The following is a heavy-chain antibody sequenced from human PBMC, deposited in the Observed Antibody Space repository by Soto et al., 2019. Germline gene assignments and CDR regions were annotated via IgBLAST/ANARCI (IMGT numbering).Heavy chain of an antibody. CDR2: ISAFTDYT. CDR3: AKYRPRLTQQIFDVY. CDR1: GYTFTDHG. D-gene: IGHD2-2*01. J-gene: IGHJ4*02. V-gene: IGHV1-18*01. Sequence: QIQLVQSGAEVKKPGASVKVSCKTSGYTFTDHGISWVRQAPGQGLEWVGWISAFTDYTDYAQKFRGRVTLTTDKRTNTAYMELRSLTSDDTAVYYCAKYRPRLTQQIFDVYWGQGTLVTVSS.